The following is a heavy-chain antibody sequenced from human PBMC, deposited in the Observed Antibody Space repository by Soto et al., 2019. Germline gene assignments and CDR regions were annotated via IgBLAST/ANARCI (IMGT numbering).Heavy chain of an antibody. CDR1: GYTFTGYY. CDR3: ARAPEYSSSSYWFDP. CDR2: INPNSGGT. V-gene: IGHV1-2*04. J-gene: IGHJ5*02. D-gene: IGHD6-6*01. Sequence: ASVKVSCKASGYTFTGYYIHWVRQAPGQGLEWMGWINPNSGGTNYAQKFQGWVTMTRDTSISTAYMELSRLRSDDTAVYYCARAPEYSSSSYWFDPWGQGTLVTVSS.